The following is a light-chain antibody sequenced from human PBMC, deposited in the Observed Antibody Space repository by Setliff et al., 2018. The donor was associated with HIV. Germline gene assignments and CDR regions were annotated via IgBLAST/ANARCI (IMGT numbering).Light chain of an antibody. J-gene: IGLJ1*01. CDR3: ALYRSPATYV. Sequence: QSVLTQPASVSGSPGQSITISCIGTSSDVGGYDFVSWYQQRPGKAPKLIIFDVSERPSGVSHRFSGSKSGNTASLTISGLQTEDEADYFCALYRSPATYVFGIGTKVTVL. V-gene: IGLV2-14*03. CDR1: SSDVGGYDF. CDR2: DVS.